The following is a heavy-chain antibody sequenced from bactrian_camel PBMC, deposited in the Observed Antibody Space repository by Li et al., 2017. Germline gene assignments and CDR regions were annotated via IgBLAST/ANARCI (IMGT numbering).Heavy chain of an antibody. D-gene: IGHD6*01. J-gene: IGHJ4*01. CDR3: AKEVYGVPGDY. V-gene: IGHV3S1*01. CDR2: ISTSGTGT. Sequence: HVQLVESGGGSVQSGGSLRLSCAASGYTTFSIYHMTWIRQAPGKGLEWVACISTSGTGTYYADSVKGRFTISRDNAKNTVYLQLNSLKIEDMAMYYCAKEVYGVPGDYWGQGTQVTVS. CDR1: GYTTFSIYH.